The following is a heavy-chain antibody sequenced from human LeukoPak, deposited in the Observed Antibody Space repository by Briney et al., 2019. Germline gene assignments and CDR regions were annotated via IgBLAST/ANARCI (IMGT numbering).Heavy chain of an antibody. J-gene: IGHJ6*03. CDR3: ARGGSDCSGGSCYSPYYYYYYMDV. D-gene: IGHD2-15*01. V-gene: IGHV1-2*02. CDR2: INPNSGGT. Sequence: ASVKVSCKASGYTFTGYYMHWVRQAPGQGLEWMGWINPNSGGTNYAQKFQGRVTMTRDTSISTAYMELSRLRSDDTAVYYCARGGSDCSGGSCYSPYYYYYYMDVWGKGTTVTVSS. CDR1: GYTFTGYY.